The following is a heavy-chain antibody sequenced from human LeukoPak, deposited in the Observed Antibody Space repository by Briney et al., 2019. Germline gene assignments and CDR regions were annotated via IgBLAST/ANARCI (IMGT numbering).Heavy chain of an antibody. V-gene: IGHV1-2*02. D-gene: IGHD5-18*01. CDR1: GYTFTGYY. J-gene: IGHJ4*02. Sequence: GASVKVSCKASGYTFTGYYMHWVRQAPGQGLEWMGWINPNSGGTNYAQKFQGRVTMTRDTSISTAYMELSRLRSDDTAVYYCVFFSDTTMGLDNWGQGTLVTVSS. CDR2: INPNSGGT. CDR3: VFFSDTTMGLDN.